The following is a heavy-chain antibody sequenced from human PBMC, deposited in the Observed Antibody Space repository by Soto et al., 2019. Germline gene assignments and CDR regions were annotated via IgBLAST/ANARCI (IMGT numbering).Heavy chain of an antibody. CDR2: ISYDGSNK. CDR3: AKSKGGCELLEYYYYYGMDV. CDR1: GFTFSSYA. J-gene: IGHJ6*02. D-gene: IGHD1-26*01. Sequence: GGSLRLSCEASGFTFSSYAMHWVRQAPGKGLEWVAVISYDGSNKYYADSVKGRFTISRDNSKNTLYLQMNSLRAEDTAVYYCAKSKGGCELLEYYYYYGMDVWGQGTTVTVSS. V-gene: IGHV3-30-3*02.